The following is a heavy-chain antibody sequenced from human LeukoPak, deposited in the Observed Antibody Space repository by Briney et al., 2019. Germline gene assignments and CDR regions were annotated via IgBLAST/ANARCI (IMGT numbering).Heavy chain of an antibody. CDR2: INHSGST. CDR1: GGSFSGYY. CDR3: ASLPLLVPYCSGGSCYPTDDY. J-gene: IGHJ4*02. D-gene: IGHD2-15*01. V-gene: IGHV4-34*01. Sequence: PSETLSLTCAVYGGSFSGYYWSWIRQPPGKGLEWIGEINHSGSTNYNPSLKSRVTISVDTSKNQFSLKLSSVTAADTAVYYCASLPLLVPYCSGGSCYPTDDYWGQGTLVTVSS.